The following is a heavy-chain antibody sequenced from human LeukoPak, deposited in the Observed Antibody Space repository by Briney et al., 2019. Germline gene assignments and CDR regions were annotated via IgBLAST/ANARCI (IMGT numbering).Heavy chain of an antibody. CDR2: IFPSGGEI. V-gene: IGHV3-23*01. CDR3: ATRGGVLLWFGELLN. J-gene: IGHJ4*02. CDR1: GFTFSTFA. D-gene: IGHD3-10*01. Sequence: GGSLRLSCAASGFTFSTFAMLWVRQPRGKGLEWVSSIFPSGGEIHYADSVKGRLTISRDNSKNTLYLQMNSLRAEGTAVYYCATRGGVLLWFGELLNWGQGTLGTVSS.